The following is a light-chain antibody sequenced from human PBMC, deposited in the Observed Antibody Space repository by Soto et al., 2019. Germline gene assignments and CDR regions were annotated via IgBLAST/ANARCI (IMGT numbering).Light chain of an antibody. CDR1: QSVSSN. CDR2: GAS. J-gene: IGKJ1*01. CDR3: QQYGSSFAT. V-gene: IGKV3-20*01. Sequence: PGERATLSCRASQSVSSNLAWYRQTPGQAPRLLIYGASTRATDTPARFSGSGSGTDFTLTISRVEPADFAVYYCQQYGSSFATFCQGTQVEV.